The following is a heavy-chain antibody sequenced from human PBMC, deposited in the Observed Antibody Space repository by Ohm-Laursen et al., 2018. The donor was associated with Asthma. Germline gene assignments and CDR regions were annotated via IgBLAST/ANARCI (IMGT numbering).Heavy chain of an antibody. CDR3: ARDSAGALDY. CDR2: ISYDGSTE. Sequence: SLRLSCSASGFSFSSYAMHWVRQAPGKGLECVALISYDGSTESYADSVKGRFTISRDNFKNTVHLDMNSLRAEDTAVYSCARDSAGALDYWGQGTLVTVAS. D-gene: IGHD6-19*01. J-gene: IGHJ4*02. CDR1: GFSFSSYA. V-gene: IGHV3-30*03.